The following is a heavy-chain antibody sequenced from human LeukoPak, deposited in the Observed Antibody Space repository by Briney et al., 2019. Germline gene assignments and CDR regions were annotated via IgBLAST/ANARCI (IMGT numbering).Heavy chain of an antibody. D-gene: IGHD2-15*01. CDR1: GGSISPFY. CDR2: IYYSGST. Sequence: PSETLSLTCTVFGGSISPFYWSWIRQPPGKGLEWIAYIYYSGSTRYNPSLKSRVAISVDTSNNQVSLKLSSVTAADTAVYYCARHGYCSGGSCCWDYWGQGTLVTVSS. V-gene: IGHV4-59*08. J-gene: IGHJ4*02. CDR3: ARHGYCSGGSCCWDY.